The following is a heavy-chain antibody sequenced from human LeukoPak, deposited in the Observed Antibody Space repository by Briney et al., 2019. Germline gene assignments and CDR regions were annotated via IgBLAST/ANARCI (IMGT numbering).Heavy chain of an antibody. V-gene: IGHV4-30-4*01. D-gene: IGHD6-19*01. CDR2: IYYSGST. CDR3: ARDGGAVAQEWFDP. J-gene: IGHJ5*02. Sequence: PSETLSLTCTVSGGSISSGDYYWSWIRQPPGKGLEWIGYIYYSGSTYYNPSLKSRVTMSVDTSKNQFSLKLSSVTAADTAVYYCARDGGAVAQEWFDPWGQGTLVTVSS. CDR1: GGSISSGDYY.